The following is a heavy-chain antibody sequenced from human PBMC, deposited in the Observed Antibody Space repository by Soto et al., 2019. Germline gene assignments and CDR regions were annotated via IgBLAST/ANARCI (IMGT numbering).Heavy chain of an antibody. J-gene: IGHJ4*02. CDR2: IVVGSGNT. D-gene: IGHD4-17*01. V-gene: IGHV1-58*01. CDR1: GFTLTNSA. Sequence: GASVKVSCKASGFTLTNSAVEWVRQARGQRLEWIGWIVVGSGNTNYAQKFQERVTITRDMSTSTAYMELSSLRSEDTAVYYCAAGHYGDYFDYWGQGTLVTVSS. CDR3: AAGHYGDYFDY.